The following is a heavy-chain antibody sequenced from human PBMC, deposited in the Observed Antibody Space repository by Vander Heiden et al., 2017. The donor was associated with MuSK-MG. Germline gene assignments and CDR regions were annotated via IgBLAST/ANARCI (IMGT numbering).Heavy chain of an antibody. CDR1: AGSISSFY. D-gene: IGHD3-10*01. CDR3: AGKRNSAGEPYYFDS. CDR2: ISYSGST. V-gene: IGHV4-59*01. Sequence: QVQLQESRPGLVKPSETLSLTCTVSAGSISSFYWNWIRQPPGKGLEWIGYISYSGSTHYIPSRRSRVTMSIDTAKIQGSLRLNSVTAAETAVYYCAGKRNSAGEPYYFDSWVQGTMITV. J-gene: IGHJ4*02.